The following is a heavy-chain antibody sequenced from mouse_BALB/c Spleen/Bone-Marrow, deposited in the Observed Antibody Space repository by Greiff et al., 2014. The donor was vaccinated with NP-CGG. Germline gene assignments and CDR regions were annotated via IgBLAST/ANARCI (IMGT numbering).Heavy chain of an antibody. CDR1: GISITTGNYR. J-gene: IGHJ1*01. CDR3: ARYGNYFDV. V-gene: IGHV3-5*02. CDR2: IYYSGTI. Sequence: EVQLQQSGPGLVKPSQTVSLTCTVTGISITTGNYRWSWIRQFPGNKLEWIGYIYYSGTITYNPSPTSRTTITRDTSKNQFFLEMNSLTAEDTATYYCARYGNYFDVWGAGPTVTASS. D-gene: IGHD2-1*01.